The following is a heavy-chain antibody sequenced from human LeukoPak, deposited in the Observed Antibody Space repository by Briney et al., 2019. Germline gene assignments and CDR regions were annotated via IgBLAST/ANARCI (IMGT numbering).Heavy chain of an antibody. CDR2: TYYGSKWYN. J-gene: IGHJ4*02. Sequence: SQTLSLTCALSGDSVSSNSAAWNWIRQSPSRGLEWLGRTYYGSKWYNDYAVSVKSRITINPDTSKNQFSLQLNSVTPEDTAVYYCARDTTSGSSSWFYFDYWGQGTLVTVSS. CDR3: ARDTTSGSSSWFYFDY. CDR1: GDSVSSNSAA. V-gene: IGHV6-1*01. D-gene: IGHD6-13*01.